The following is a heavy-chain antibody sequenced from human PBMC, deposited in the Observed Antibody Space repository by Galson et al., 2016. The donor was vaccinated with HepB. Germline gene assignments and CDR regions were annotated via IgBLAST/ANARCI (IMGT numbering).Heavy chain of an antibody. J-gene: IGHJ4*02. CDR3: GRWNEGLDY. CDR2: IYYNGHT. Sequence: ETLSLTCTVSGDSLIHYYWGWIRQPPGKGLEWIGHIYYNGHTNYNLSLTSRLSMSVDTPSNQFSLKLSSVTAADTAVYYCGRWNEGLDYWGQGTLVTVSS. D-gene: IGHD1-1*01. V-gene: IGHV4-59*01. CDR1: GDSLIHYY.